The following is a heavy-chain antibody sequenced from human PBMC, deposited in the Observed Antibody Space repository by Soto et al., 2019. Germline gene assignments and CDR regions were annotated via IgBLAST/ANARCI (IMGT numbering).Heavy chain of an antibody. J-gene: IGHJ3*01. CDR3: GSYISDYDYRDVFDL. CDR2: IYPGDSDT. D-gene: IGHD5-12*01. CDR1: GYSFTNYW. Sequence: GESLKISCKASGYSFTNYWIGWVRQMPGKGLEWMGIIYPGDSDTRYSLSFEGQVTISADKSITTAYLQWSSLKASDTAMYYCGSYISDYDYRDVFDLWGQGTMVTVSS. V-gene: IGHV5-51*01.